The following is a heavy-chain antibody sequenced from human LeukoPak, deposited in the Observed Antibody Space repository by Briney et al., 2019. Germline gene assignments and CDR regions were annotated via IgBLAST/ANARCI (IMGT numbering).Heavy chain of an antibody. Sequence: SQTLSLTFVISGDSVSSNSAAWNWIRQSPSRGLEWLGSTYYRSKWYSDYAVSVESRIIINPDTSKNLFSLQLNSVTPEDTAIYYCAREVDIVVVTAANFDRWGQGTLVTVSS. D-gene: IGHD2-21*02. J-gene: IGHJ4*02. CDR1: GDSVSSNSAA. CDR2: TYYRSKWYS. CDR3: AREVDIVVVTAANFDR. V-gene: IGHV6-1*01.